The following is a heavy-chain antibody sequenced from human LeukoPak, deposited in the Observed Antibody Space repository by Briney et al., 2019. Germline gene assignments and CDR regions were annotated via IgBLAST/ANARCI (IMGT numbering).Heavy chain of an antibody. J-gene: IGHJ4*02. V-gene: IGHV1-2*02. D-gene: IGHD6-13*01. CDR1: GYTFTGYY. CDR2: INPNSGGT. CDR3: ARDEGEAAATTRGY. Sequence: ASVKVSCKASGYTFTGYYMHWVRQAPGQGLEWMGWINPNSGGTNYAQKFQGRVTMTRDTTFSTAYMELSRLRSDDTAVYYCARDEGEAAATTRGYWGQGTLVTVSS.